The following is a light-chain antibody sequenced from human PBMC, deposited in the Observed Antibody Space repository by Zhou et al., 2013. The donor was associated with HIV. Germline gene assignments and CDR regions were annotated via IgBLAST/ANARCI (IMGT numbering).Light chain of an antibody. CDR2: GAS. J-gene: IGKJ2*01. Sequence: EIVLTQSPGTLSLSPGERAALSCRASQSVSSNQLAWYQQKPGQTPRLLIYGASSRATGIPDRFSGSGSGTDFTLTISRLEPEDFAIYYCQQYGSSPYTFGQGTKLE. V-gene: IGKV3-20*01. CDR3: QQYGSSPYT. CDR1: QSVSSNQ.